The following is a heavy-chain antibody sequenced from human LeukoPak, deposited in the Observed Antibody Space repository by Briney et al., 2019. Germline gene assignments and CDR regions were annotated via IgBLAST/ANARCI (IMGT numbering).Heavy chain of an antibody. D-gene: IGHD3-10*01. CDR2: ISGSGDTT. CDR1: GFTFSSYA. Sequence: KPGGSLRLSCAASGFTFSSYAMNWVRQAPGKGLEWVSSISGSGDTTYYADFVKGRFTISRDNSKNTLYLQMNSLRAEDTAVYYCAKGYYASGSSLSAFDYWGQGALVTVSS. J-gene: IGHJ4*02. V-gene: IGHV3-23*01. CDR3: AKGYYASGSSLSAFDY.